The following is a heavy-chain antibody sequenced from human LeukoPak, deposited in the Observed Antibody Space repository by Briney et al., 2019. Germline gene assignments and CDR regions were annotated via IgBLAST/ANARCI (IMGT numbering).Heavy chain of an antibody. CDR1: SGSINSYY. D-gene: IGHD1-26*01. J-gene: IGHJ4*02. V-gene: IGHV4-4*07. CDR2: IYTTGAT. CDR3: GRQGYTASYYFLDY. Sequence: SETLSLTCTVSSGSINSYYWGWVRQPPGRGLEWIGRIYTTGATQYNPSLKSRVTMSIDTSTNQLSLNLTSMTAADTAVYYCGRQGYTASYYFLDYWSQGTLVAVS.